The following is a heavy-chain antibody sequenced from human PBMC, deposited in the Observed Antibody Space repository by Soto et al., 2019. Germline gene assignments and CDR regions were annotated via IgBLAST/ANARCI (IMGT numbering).Heavy chain of an antibody. CDR1: GFTFSSYG. Sequence: GGSLRLSCAASGFTFSSYGMHWVRQAPGKGLEWVAVISYDGSNKYYADSVKGRFTISRDNSKNTLYLQMNSLRAEDTAVYYCAKGRVAYYYYDGMDVWGQGTTVTVSS. D-gene: IGHD2-21*01. CDR3: AKGRVAYYYYDGMDV. CDR2: ISYDGSNK. J-gene: IGHJ6*02. V-gene: IGHV3-30*18.